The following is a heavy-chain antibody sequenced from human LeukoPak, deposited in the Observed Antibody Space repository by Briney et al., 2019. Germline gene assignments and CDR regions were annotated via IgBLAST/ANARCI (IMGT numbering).Heavy chain of an antibody. J-gene: IGHJ3*02. CDR1: GFTFSSYS. Sequence: GGSLRLSCAASGFTFSSYSMIWVRQAPGKGLEWVSSISSRSNYIYYADSVKGRFTISRDNAKNSLYLQMNSLRAEDTVVYYCARGGLDDDGDYPDAFDIWGQGTMVTVSS. D-gene: IGHD4-17*01. V-gene: IGHV3-21*06. CDR3: ARGGLDDDGDYPDAFDI. CDR2: ISSRSNYI.